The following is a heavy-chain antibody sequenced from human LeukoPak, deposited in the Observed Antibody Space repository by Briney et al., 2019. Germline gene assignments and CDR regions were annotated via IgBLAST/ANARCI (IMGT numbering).Heavy chain of an antibody. CDR3: ATTYSSSSYDWFDP. J-gene: IGHJ5*02. V-gene: IGHV4-34*01. CDR2: INHSGST. D-gene: IGHD6-6*01. CDR1: GGSFSGYY. Sequence: PSETLSLTCAVYGGSFSGYYWSWIRQPPGKGLEWIGEINHSGSTNYNPSLKSRVTISVDTSKNQFSLKLSSVTAADTAVYYCATTYSSSSYDWFDPWGQGTLVTVSS.